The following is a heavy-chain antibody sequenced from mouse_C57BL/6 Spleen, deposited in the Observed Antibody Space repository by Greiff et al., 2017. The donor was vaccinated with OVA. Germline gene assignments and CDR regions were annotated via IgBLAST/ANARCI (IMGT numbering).Heavy chain of an antibody. CDR1: GYTFTSYW. CDR3: ARWGDGSWFAY. J-gene: IGHJ3*01. V-gene: IGHV1-64*01. CDR2: IHPNSGST. Sequence: QVQLQQPGAELVKPGASVKLSCKASGYTFTSYWMHWVKQRPGQGLEWIGMIHPNSGSTNYNEKFKSKATLTVDKSSNTAYMQLSSLTSEDSAVYYCARWGDGSWFAYWGQGTLVTVSA.